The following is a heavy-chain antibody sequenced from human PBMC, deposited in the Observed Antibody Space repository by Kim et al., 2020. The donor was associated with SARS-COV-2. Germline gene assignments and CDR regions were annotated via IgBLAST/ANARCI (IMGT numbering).Heavy chain of an antibody. Sequence: GGSLRLSCAAPGFTFSSYWMHWVREAPGKGLVWVSGMNSDGSIIRYADSVKGRFTISRDNAKNTLYLQMNSLRAEDTAVYYCARDPPSRGSSVRGMDVWGQGTTVTVSS. CDR1: GFTFSSYW. CDR2: MNSDGSII. V-gene: IGHV3-74*01. J-gene: IGHJ6*02. D-gene: IGHD6-25*01. CDR3: ARDPPSRGSSVRGMDV.